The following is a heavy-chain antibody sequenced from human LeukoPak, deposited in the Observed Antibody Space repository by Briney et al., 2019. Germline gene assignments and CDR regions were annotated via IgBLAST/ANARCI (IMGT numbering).Heavy chain of an antibody. CDR1: GGSISSYY. CDR3: ARASTPLYDILTGTYYYYYGMDV. Sequence: SETLSLTCTVCGGSISSYYWSWIRQPPGKGLEWIGYIYYSGSTNYNPSLKSRVTISVDTSKNQFSLKLSSVTAADTAVYYCARASTPLYDILTGTYYYYYGMDVWGQGTTVTVSS. J-gene: IGHJ6*02. D-gene: IGHD3-9*01. CDR2: IYYSGST. V-gene: IGHV4-59*01.